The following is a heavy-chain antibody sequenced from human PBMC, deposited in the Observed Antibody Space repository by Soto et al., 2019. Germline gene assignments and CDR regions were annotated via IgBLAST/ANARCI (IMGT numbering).Heavy chain of an antibody. CDR2: ISYDGSNK. D-gene: IGHD6-13*01. J-gene: IGHJ4*02. V-gene: IGHV3-30*03. CDR1: GFTFSSYG. CDR3: AQMEAAGYFDY. Sequence: GGSLRLSCAASGFTFSSYGMHWVRQAPGKGLEWVAVISYDGSNKYYADSVKGRFTISRDNSKNTLYLQMSSLRAEDTAVYYCAQMEAAGYFDYWGQGTLVTVSS.